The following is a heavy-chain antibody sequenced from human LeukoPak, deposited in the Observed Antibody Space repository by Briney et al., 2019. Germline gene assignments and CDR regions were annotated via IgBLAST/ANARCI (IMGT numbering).Heavy chain of an antibody. CDR2: INHSGST. V-gene: IGHV4-34*01. D-gene: IGHD1-26*01. CDR3: ATFTHIVGATRGAFDI. J-gene: IGHJ3*02. Sequence: PSETLSLTCAVYGGSFSGYHWSWIRQPPGKGLEWIGEINHSGSTNYNPSLKSRVTISVDTSKNQFSLKLSSVTAADTAVYYCATFTHIVGATRGAFDIWGQGTMVTVSS. CDR1: GGSFSGYH.